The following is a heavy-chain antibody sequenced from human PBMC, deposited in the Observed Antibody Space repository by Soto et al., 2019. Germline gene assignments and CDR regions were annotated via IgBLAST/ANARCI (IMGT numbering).Heavy chain of an antibody. Sequence: GASVKVSCKASGYTFTGYYMHWVRQAPGQGLEWMGWINPNSGGTNYAQKFQGRVTMTRDTSISTAYMELSRLRSDDTAVYYCARDVSYSSYTPRAIDYWGQGTLVTVSS. CDR2: INPNSGGT. CDR1: GYTFTGYY. V-gene: IGHV1-2*02. J-gene: IGHJ4*02. D-gene: IGHD6-6*01. CDR3: ARDVSYSSYTPRAIDY.